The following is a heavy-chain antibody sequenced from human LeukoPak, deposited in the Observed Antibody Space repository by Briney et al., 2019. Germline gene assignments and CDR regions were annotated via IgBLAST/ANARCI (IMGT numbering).Heavy chain of an antibody. D-gene: IGHD6-6*01. CDR1: GYTLTELS. CDR2: FDLEDGET. Sequence: ASVKVSCKVSGYTLTELSMHWVRQAPGKGLEWMGGFDLEDGETIYAQKFQGRVSMTEDTSTDTAYMELSSLRPEDTAVYYCATRMGQLVQYNYYGMDVWGQGTTVTVSS. J-gene: IGHJ6*02. CDR3: ATRMGQLVQYNYYGMDV. V-gene: IGHV1-24*01.